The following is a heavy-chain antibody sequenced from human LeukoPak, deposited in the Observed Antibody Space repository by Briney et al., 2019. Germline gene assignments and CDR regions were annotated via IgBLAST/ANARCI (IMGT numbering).Heavy chain of an antibody. CDR1: GFTFSSYG. Sequence: GGSLRLSCAASGFTFSSYGMHWVRQAPGKGLEWVAFIRCDGSNKYYADSVKGRLTISRDNAKNSVYLQMNSLRADDTAVYYCARLSYDSGTHYTCYEYWGQGTLVTVSS. J-gene: IGHJ4*02. D-gene: IGHD3-10*01. CDR3: ARLSYDSGTHYTCYEY. V-gene: IGHV3-30*02. CDR2: IRCDGSNK.